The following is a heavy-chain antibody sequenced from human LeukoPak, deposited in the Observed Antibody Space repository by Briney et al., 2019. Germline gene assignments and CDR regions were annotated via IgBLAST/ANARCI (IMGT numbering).Heavy chain of an antibody. Sequence: GLSLRLSCAASGFSFSSYAVHWVRQAPGKGLEWVAVISDDGRNKYYADSVKGRFAISRDNSKNTLYLQMNSLSAEDTAVYYCAKNEGSYYGSGSPYYFDYWGQGTLVTVSS. D-gene: IGHD3-10*01. CDR1: GFSFSSYA. CDR2: ISDDGRNK. V-gene: IGHV3-30*18. J-gene: IGHJ4*02. CDR3: AKNEGSYYGSGSPYYFDY.